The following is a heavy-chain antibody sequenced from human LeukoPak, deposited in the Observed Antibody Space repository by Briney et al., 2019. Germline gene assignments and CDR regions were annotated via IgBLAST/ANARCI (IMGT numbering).Heavy chain of an antibody. D-gene: IGHD3-9*01. Sequence: ASVKVSCKASGYTFTGYYMYWVRQAPGQGLEWMGWINPNSGGTNYAQKFQGRVTMTRDTSISTAYMELSRLRSDDTAVYYCARIIPPGFLSPSGRQRREGFQANWFDPWGQGTLVTVSS. V-gene: IGHV1-2*02. CDR2: INPNSGGT. J-gene: IGHJ5*02. CDR1: GYTFTGYY. CDR3: ARIIPPGFLSPSGRQRREGFQANWFDP.